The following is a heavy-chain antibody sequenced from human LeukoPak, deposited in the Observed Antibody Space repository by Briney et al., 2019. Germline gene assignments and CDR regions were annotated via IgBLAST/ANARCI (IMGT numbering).Heavy chain of an antibody. CDR3: AKDSSGWAHIYMDV. D-gene: IGHD6-19*01. CDR1: EFNFSSQA. V-gene: IGHV3-23*01. CDR2: ISAGGSST. Sequence: GGSLRLSCAASEFNFSSQAMTWVRQAPGKGLEWVSSISAGGSSTFYADSAKGRFTISRENSKKTVYLQMNSLRTEDTAVYYCAKDSSGWAHIYMDVWGKGITVTVSS. J-gene: IGHJ6*03.